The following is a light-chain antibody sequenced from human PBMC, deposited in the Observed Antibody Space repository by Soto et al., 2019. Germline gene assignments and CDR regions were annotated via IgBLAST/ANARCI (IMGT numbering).Light chain of an antibody. CDR1: SSDVGGYNY. J-gene: IGLJ2*01. V-gene: IGLV2-14*03. CDR2: DVS. CDR3: SSYTSSSTRV. Sequence: QSALTQPASVSGSPGQSITISCTGTSSDVGGYNYVSWYQHHPGKAPKLMIYDVSNRPSGVSNRFSGSKSGTTASLTISGLQAEDEAEYYCSSYTSSSTRVFGGGTK.